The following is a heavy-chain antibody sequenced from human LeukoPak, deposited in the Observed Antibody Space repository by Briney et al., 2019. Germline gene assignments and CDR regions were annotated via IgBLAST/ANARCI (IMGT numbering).Heavy chain of an antibody. J-gene: IGHJ4*02. V-gene: IGHV3-53*01. CDR2: IYSGGST. CDR1: GFTVSSTP. Sequence: GGSLRLSSAASGFTVSSTPMSWVRQTPGKGLDWVSLIYSGGSTYYADSVKGRFTISRDNSKNTLYLQMNSLRAEDTAMYYCVRADRGYHRWGQGTLVTVSS. D-gene: IGHD5-12*01. CDR3: VRADRGYHR.